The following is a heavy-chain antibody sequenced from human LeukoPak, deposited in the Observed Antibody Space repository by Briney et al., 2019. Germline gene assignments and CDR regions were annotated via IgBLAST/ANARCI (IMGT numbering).Heavy chain of an antibody. D-gene: IGHD3-10*01. CDR1: GGSISPLY. CDR3: ARGGVAAKYYFDS. J-gene: IGHJ4*02. V-gene: IGHV4-59*11. Sequence: SETLSLTCTVSGGSISPLYWSWVRQPPGKGLEFIGCIYYSGTTNYNPSLKSRVTLSVDTSKNQFSLKLSSVTAAGTAVYYCARGGVAAKYYFDSWGQGTLVTVSS. CDR2: IYYSGTT.